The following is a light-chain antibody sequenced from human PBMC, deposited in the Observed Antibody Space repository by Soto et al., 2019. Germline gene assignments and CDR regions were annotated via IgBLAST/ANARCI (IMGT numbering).Light chain of an antibody. CDR3: QQYGSSPPYT. CDR1: QSVSSIY. V-gene: IGKV3-20*01. J-gene: IGKJ2*01. CDR2: GAS. Sequence: EIVLTQSPGTLSLSPGERATLCCRASQSVSSIYLAWYQQKPGQAPRLLIYGASSRATGIPDRFSGSGSGTDFTLTISRLEPEDFAVYYCQQYGSSPPYTFGQGTKLEIK.